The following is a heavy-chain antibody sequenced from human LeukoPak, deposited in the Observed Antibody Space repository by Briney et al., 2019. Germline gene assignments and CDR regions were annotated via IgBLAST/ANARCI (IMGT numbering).Heavy chain of an antibody. CDR1: GASISSGSNY. Sequence: SETLSLTCSVSGASISSGSNYWGWIRQPPGKTLEWIGSIYSSGSTYYNPSLKSRVIIIIDTPKNHFSLTLSSVTAADTAVYYCARVSTGGPRRHFDYWGQGTLVTVSS. CDR2: IYSSGST. J-gene: IGHJ4*02. D-gene: IGHD7-27*01. V-gene: IGHV4-39*07. CDR3: ARVSTGGPRRHFDY.